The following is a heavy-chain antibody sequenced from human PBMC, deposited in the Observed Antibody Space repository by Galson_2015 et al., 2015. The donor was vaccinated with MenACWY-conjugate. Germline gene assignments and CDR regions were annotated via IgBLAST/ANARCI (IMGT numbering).Heavy chain of an antibody. CDR2: ISSSARNI. Sequence: SLRLSCAASGFTFNTYSMHWVRQAPGKGLEWISYISSSARNIYYADSVKGRFTISRDNAKNSLYLQLNSLRGEDTAVYYCARELGYCSGGRCFALDFWGQGTLVTVSS. CDR3: ARELGYCSGGRCFALDF. D-gene: IGHD2-15*01. V-gene: IGHV3-48*01. J-gene: IGHJ4*02. CDR1: GFTFNTYS.